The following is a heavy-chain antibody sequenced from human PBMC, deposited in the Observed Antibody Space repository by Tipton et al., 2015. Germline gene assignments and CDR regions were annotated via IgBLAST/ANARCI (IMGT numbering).Heavy chain of an antibody. Sequence: GLVKPSGTLSLTCVVSGDSITTNNWWSWVRQPPGKGLEWIGEIYHSGSTNYNPSLKSRVSISLDTSKNHFSLSLTSVTAADTAIYYCARDLEHGMDVWGQGTTVTVSS. V-gene: IGHV4-4*02. CDR2: IYHSGST. CDR3: ARDLEHGMDV. CDR1: GDSITTNNW. J-gene: IGHJ6*02. D-gene: IGHD5-24*01.